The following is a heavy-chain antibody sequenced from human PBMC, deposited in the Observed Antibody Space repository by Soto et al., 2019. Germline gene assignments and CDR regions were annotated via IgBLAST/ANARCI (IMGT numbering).Heavy chain of an antibody. Sequence: PGGSLRLSCAASGFTFSSYGMHWVRQAPGKGLEWVAVIWYDGSNKYYADSVKGRFTISRDNSKNTLYLQMNSLRAEDTAVYCCARGGSSWPYYYYYGMDVWGQGTTVTVSS. J-gene: IGHJ6*02. CDR2: IWYDGSNK. D-gene: IGHD6-13*01. CDR1: GFTFSSYG. CDR3: ARGGSSWPYYYYYGMDV. V-gene: IGHV3-33*01.